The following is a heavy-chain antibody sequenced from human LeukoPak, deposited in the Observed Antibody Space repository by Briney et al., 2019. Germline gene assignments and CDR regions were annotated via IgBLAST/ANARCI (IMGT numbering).Heavy chain of an antibody. J-gene: IGHJ4*02. V-gene: IGHV4-39*01. D-gene: IGHD6-19*01. Sequence: PSETLSLTCTVSGGSISRSLYYWGWIRQPPGKGLEWIGSIYHSGSTYYNPFLKSRLTIAVDTSKNQFSLKLSSVTAADTAVYYCARHEVAMADTAYWGQGILVTVSS. CDR2: IYHSGST. CDR1: GGSISRSLYY. CDR3: ARHEVAMADTAY.